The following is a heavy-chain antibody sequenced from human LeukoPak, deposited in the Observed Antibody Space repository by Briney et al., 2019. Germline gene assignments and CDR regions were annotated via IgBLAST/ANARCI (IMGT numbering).Heavy chain of an antibody. J-gene: IGHJ4*02. Sequence: PGGSLRLSCAASGVTFSNYAMYWVRQAPGKGLEWVAITSFDGGDKYYADSVKGRFTISRDNSKNTLYLQMNSLRAEDTAIYCCAKKYGTGSYQPPDHWGQGTLVTVSS. V-gene: IGHV3-30*04. CDR2: TSFDGGDK. D-gene: IGHD3-10*01. CDR1: GVTFSNYA. CDR3: AKKYGTGSYQPPDH.